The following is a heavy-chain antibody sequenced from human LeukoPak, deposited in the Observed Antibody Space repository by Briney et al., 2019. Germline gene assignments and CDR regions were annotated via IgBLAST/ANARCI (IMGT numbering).Heavy chain of an antibody. J-gene: IGHJ4*02. CDR3: AASTKHTAMVDY. V-gene: IGHV3-21*01. D-gene: IGHD5-18*01. Sequence: GGSLRLSCAASGFTFSIYNMNWVRQAPGKGLEWVSTIGSSSNYIYYADSVKGRFTISRDNAKNSLYLQMNSLRAEDTAVYYCAASTKHTAMVDYWGQGALVTVSS. CDR1: GFTFSIYN. CDR2: IGSSSNYI.